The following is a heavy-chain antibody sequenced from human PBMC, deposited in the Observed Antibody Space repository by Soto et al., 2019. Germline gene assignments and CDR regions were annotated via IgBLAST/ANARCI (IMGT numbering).Heavy chain of an antibody. Sequence: PGGSLRLSCAASGFTFSDYYMSWIRQAPGKGLEWVSYISSSSSYTNYADSVKGRFTISRDNAKNSLYLQMNSLRAEDTAVYYCARASRITVLRYFGRSNWFDPWGQGTLVTAPQ. V-gene: IGHV3-11*05. D-gene: IGHD3-9*01. CDR2: ISSSSSYT. CDR1: GFTFSDYY. J-gene: IGHJ5*02. CDR3: ARASRITVLRYFGRSNWFDP.